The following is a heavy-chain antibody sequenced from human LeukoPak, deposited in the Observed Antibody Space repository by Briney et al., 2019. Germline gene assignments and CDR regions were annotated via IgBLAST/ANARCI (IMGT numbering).Heavy chain of an antibody. V-gene: IGHV4-34*01. CDR3: ARDYYDSSGYFNNWFDP. Sequence: PSETLSLTCAVYGGSFSGYYWSWIRQPPGKGLEWIGEVNHSGSTNYNPSLKSRVTISVDRSKNQFSLKLSSVTAADTAVYYCARDYYDSSGYFNNWFDPWGQGILVTISS. D-gene: IGHD3-22*01. J-gene: IGHJ5*02. CDR1: GGSFSGYY. CDR2: VNHSGST.